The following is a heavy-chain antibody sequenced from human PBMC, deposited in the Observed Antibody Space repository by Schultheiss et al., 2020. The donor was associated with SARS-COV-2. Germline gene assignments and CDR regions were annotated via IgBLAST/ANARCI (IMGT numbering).Heavy chain of an antibody. CDR2: ISSSGSTI. CDR1: GFTFSSYW. Sequence: GGSLRLSCAASGFTFSSYWMHWVRQAPGKGLEWVSYISSSGSTIYYADSVKGRFTISRDNAKNSLYLQMNSLRAEDTAVYYCARPYGPHGYYYGMDVWGQGTTVTVSS. CDR3: ARPYGPHGYYYGMDV. D-gene: IGHD4-17*01. J-gene: IGHJ6*02. V-gene: IGHV3-48*04.